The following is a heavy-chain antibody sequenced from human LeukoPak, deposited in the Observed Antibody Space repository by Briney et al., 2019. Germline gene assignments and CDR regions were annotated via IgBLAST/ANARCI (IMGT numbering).Heavy chain of an antibody. CDR1: GYTSPFYG. CDR2: ISTETQSP. D-gene: IGHD3-10*01. CDR3: ARNEYHGSGSYSSPYDY. J-gene: IGHJ4*02. V-gene: IGHV1-18*01. Sequence: GASVKVSCKVSGYTSPFYGITWVRQAPGQGLEWMGWISTETQSPNYAQKFQGRVTITTDESTSTAYMELSSLRSEDTAVYYCARNEYHGSGSYSSPYDYWGQGTLVTVSS.